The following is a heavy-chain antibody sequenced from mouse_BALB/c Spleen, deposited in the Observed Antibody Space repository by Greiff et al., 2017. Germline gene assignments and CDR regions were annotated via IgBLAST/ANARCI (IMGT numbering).Heavy chain of an antibody. CDR3: AREQLGLRGFAY. CDR1: GYTFTDYY. CDR2: INPNNGGT. J-gene: IGHJ3*01. V-gene: IGHV1-26*01. D-gene: IGHD3-1*01. Sequence: EVKLQQSGPELVKPGASVKMSCKASGYTFTDYYMKWVKQSPGKSLEWIGDINPNNGGTSYNQKFKGKATLTVDKSSSTAYMQLNSLTSEDSAVYYCAREQLGLRGFAYWGQGTLVTVSA.